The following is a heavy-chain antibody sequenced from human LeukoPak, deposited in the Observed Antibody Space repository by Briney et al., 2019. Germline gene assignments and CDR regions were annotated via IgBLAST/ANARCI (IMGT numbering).Heavy chain of an antibody. D-gene: IGHD3-3*02. CDR2: INSDGSST. V-gene: IGHV3-74*01. CDR1: GFTFSTNW. J-gene: IGHJ4*02. CDR3: AREAAVGPAFFDY. Sequence: PGGSLRLSCAASGFTFSTNWMHWVRQVPGKGLVWVSRINSDGSSTNYADSVKGRFTISRDNAKNTVYLQMNSLRAEDTAVYFCAREAAVGPAFFDYWGQGTLVTVSS.